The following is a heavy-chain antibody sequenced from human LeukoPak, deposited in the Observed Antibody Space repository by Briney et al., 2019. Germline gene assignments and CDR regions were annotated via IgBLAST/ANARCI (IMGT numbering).Heavy chain of an antibody. Sequence: SETLSLTCAFSGGAICSYYWSWIRQPPGQGLEWIGYIYYSGSTYYNPSLKSRVTISVYTSKNQFSLSLSSVTAADTAVYYCARSLKDYNGNSGFDDWGQGSLVTVSS. D-gene: IGHD4-23*01. J-gene: IGHJ4*02. CDR1: GGAICSYY. CDR3: ARSLKDYNGNSGFDD. CDR2: IYYSGST. V-gene: IGHV4-59*08.